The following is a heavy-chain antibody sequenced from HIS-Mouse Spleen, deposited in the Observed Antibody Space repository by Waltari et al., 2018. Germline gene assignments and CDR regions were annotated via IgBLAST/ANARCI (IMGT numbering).Heavy chain of an antibody. D-gene: IGHD6-13*01. J-gene: IGHJ4*02. CDR3: ARDGGAAAVYFDY. CDR1: GGSISSSSYY. Sequence: QLQLQESGPGLVKPSETLSLTCTVSGGSISSSSYYWGWFRQPPGKGLAWIGSIYYSGSTYYNPSLKSRVTISVDTSKNQFSLKLSSVTAADTAVYYCARDGGAAAVYFDYWGQGTLVTVSS. V-gene: IGHV4-39*07. CDR2: IYYSGST.